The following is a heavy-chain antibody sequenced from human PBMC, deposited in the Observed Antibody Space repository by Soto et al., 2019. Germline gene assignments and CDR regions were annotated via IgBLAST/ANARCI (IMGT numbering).Heavy chain of an antibody. D-gene: IGHD3-22*01. CDR2: IYYSGST. Sequence: SETLSLTYTVSGGSISSGGYYWSWIRQHPGKGLEWIGYIYYSGSTYYNPSLKSRVTISVDTSKNQFSLKLSSVTAADTAVYYCARVYYYDSSGYPYYFDYWGQGTLVTVSS. J-gene: IGHJ4*02. CDR1: GGSISSGGYY. CDR3: ARVYYYDSSGYPYYFDY. V-gene: IGHV4-31*03.